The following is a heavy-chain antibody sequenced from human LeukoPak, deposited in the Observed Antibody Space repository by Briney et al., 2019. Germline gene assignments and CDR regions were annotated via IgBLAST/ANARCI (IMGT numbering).Heavy chain of an antibody. CDR2: LNHSGGT. V-gene: IGHV4-34*01. CDR1: GGSLNDYI. Sequence: SETLSLTCAVYGGSLNDYIWTWLRQPPGKGLEWIAELNHSGGTSYIPSLKRRVSITVDTSRNQLSLKLSSVTAAGTAVYYCARDRVGGLRRENSPIWGQGKMVTVSS. D-gene: IGHD2-21*01. CDR3: ARDRVGGLRRENSPI. J-gene: IGHJ3*02.